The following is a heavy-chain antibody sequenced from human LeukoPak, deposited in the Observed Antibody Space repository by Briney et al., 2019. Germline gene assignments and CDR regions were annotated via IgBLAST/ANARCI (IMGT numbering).Heavy chain of an antibody. CDR2: ISGSGGST. J-gene: IGHJ4*02. CDR3: ARESYYYGSRGFDY. Sequence: GGSLRLSCAAPGFTFSSYAMSWVRQAPGKGLEWVSAISGSGGSTYYADSVKGRFTISRDNSKNTLYLQMNSLRAEDTAVYYCARESYYYGSRGFDYWGQGTLVTVSS. CDR1: GFTFSSYA. D-gene: IGHD3-10*01. V-gene: IGHV3-23*01.